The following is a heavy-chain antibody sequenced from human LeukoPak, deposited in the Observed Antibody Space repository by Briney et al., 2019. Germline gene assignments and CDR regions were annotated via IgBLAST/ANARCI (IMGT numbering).Heavy chain of an antibody. CDR2: ISGSGSSI. CDR3: AKSGSGYYYDSSGLDY. J-gene: IGHJ4*02. D-gene: IGHD3-22*01. CDR1: GFTFSSFV. V-gene: IGHV3-23*01. Sequence: GGSLRLSCAACGFTFSSFVMRGVPAAPEKGVEGGSAISGSGSSIYYADSVNGRFTVSTDNSKNTLYLQMNSLRAEDTAVYYCAKSGSGYYYDSSGLDYWGQGTLVTVSS.